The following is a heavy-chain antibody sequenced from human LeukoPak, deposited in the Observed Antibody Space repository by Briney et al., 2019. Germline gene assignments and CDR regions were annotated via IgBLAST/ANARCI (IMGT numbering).Heavy chain of an antibody. Sequence: GGSLRLSCAASGFTFSSFAMSWVRQAPGEGLEWVSSISNSGGSTYYADSVKGRFTISRDNPKNTLYLQMNSLRAEDTAVYYCAKDRVYYYFDLWGRGTLVTVAS. J-gene: IGHJ2*01. CDR2: ISNSGGST. CDR1: GFTFSSFA. V-gene: IGHV3-23*01. CDR3: AKDRVYYYFDL.